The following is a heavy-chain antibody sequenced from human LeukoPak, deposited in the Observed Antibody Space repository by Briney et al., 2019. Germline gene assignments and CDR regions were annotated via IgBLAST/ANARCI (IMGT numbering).Heavy chain of an antibody. Sequence: GASVKVSCKVSGYTLTELSMHWVRQAPGKGLGWMGGFDPEDGETIYAQKFQGRVTMTEDTSTDTAYMELSSLRSEDTAVYYCARDARHTYDFWSGYLFDYWGQGTLVTVSS. J-gene: IGHJ4*02. CDR1: GYTLTELS. V-gene: IGHV1-24*01. CDR3: ARDARHTYDFWSGYLFDY. D-gene: IGHD3-3*01. CDR2: FDPEDGET.